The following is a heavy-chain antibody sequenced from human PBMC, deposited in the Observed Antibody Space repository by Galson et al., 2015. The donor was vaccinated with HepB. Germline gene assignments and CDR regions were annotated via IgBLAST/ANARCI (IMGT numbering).Heavy chain of an antibody. J-gene: IGHJ4*02. CDR3: TRLGDLSGYSSK. Sequence: SLRLSCAASGFTFSGSAMHWVRQASGKGLEWVRRIGSKARNYATAYVASVKGRFTISRDDSKSTAYLQMNSLKTEDTAVYYCTRLGDLSGYSSKWGQGTLVTVSS. CDR2: IGSKARNYAT. D-gene: IGHD6-13*01. V-gene: IGHV3-73*01. CDR1: GFTFSGSA.